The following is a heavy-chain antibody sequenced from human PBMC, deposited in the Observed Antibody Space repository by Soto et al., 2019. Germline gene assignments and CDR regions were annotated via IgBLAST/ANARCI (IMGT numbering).Heavy chain of an antibody. CDR3: ERVGAWKHLERPLFSVGHGMDA. D-gene: IGHD1-1*01. CDR1: GFTFSSYG. J-gene: IGHJ6*02. V-gene: IGHV3-33*01. Sequence: WGSLTLSCAASGFTFSSYGMHWVRQAPGKGLEWVGVILYDGSNKYYADSVKGRFTIARDNSKNTLYLQRNSLRAEATAVYYCERVGAWKHLERPLFSVGHGMDAWGQGTTVTV. CDR2: ILYDGSNK.